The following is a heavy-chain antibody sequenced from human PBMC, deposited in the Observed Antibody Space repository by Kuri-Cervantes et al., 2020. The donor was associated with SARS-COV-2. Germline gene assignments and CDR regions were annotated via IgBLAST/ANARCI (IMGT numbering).Heavy chain of an antibody. J-gene: IGHJ5*02. CDR2: IYYSATT. V-gene: IGHV4-59*12. D-gene: IGHD6-13*01. Sequence: SETLSLTCTVSGVSISSYYWNWIRQSPGKGLEWIGYIYYSATTNYNPSLKSRVTISVGTSKNQFSLKLSSVTAADTAVYYCARGREAAAAYWFDPWGQGTLVTVSS. CDR1: GVSISSYY. CDR3: ARGREAAAAYWFDP.